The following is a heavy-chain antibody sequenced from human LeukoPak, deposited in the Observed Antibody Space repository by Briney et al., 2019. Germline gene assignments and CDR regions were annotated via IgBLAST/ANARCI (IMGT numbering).Heavy chain of an antibody. J-gene: IGHJ4*02. Sequence: SETLSLTCTVSGGSISSYYWSWVRQPAGKGLEWIGSISYSGSTYYNPSLKSRVTISADTSSSQFSLKLTSVTAADTAVYYCARHRHSHCYDYWGQGTLVTVSS. V-gene: IGHV4-59*05. CDR2: ISYSGST. CDR1: GGSISSYY. CDR3: ARHRHSHCYDY. D-gene: IGHD2-21*01.